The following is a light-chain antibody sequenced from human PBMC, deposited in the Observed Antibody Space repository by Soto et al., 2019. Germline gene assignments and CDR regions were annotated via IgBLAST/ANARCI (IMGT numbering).Light chain of an antibody. V-gene: IGKV1-5*01. CDR2: DAS. Sequence: DIQMTQSPSTLSGSVGDRVTITCRASQTISSWLAWYQQKSGKAPKLLIYDASGLERGVPSRFSGRGSGTDFTFTISSLQPEDIATYYCQQYESLPTFGQGTRLEIK. CDR1: QTISSW. J-gene: IGKJ5*01. CDR3: QQYESLPT.